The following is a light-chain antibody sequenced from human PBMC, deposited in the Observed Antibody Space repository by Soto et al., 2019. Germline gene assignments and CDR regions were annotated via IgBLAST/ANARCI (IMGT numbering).Light chain of an antibody. CDR2: GAS. V-gene: IGKV3-20*01. CDR1: QSVSSSS. Sequence: VLTHSPGTLSTSPFGRATRSCIASQSVSSSSLAWYQKKAGQGPRLLIYGASSRATGIPDRFSGSGSGTDFTLTISRLEPEDFAVYYCQQYGSSPWTCGQGNKVDIK. CDR3: QQYGSSPWT. J-gene: IGKJ1*01.